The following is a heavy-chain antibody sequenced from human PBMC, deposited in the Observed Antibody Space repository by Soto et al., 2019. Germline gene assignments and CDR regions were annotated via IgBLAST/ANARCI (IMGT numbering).Heavy chain of an antibody. J-gene: IGHJ5*02. CDR3: ARDGERGYRYGYWFDP. CDR1: GFTFSTYS. V-gene: IGHV3-30-3*01. CDR2: ISYDGNNK. Sequence: GGSLRLSCAASGFTFSTYSMHWVRQAPGKGLEWVALISYDGNNKYYADSVKGRFTISRDNSKNTLYLQMNSLRAEDTAVFHCARDGERGYRYGYWFDPWGQGTLVTV. D-gene: IGHD5-18*01.